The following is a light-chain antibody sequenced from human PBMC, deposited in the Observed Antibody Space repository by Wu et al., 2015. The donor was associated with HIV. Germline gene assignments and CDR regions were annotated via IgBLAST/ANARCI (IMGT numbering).Light chain of an antibody. J-gene: IGKJ2*01. CDR1: QSISNL. CDR2: KAS. Sequence: DIQMTQSPSTLSASEGDRVTITCRASQSISNLLAWYQQKPGKAPKLLIYKASSLESGVPSRFSGSGSGTEFTLTISSLQPGDLATYYCQQYNSYSTFGPGDQAGDQT. V-gene: IGKV1-5*03. CDR3: QQYNSYST.